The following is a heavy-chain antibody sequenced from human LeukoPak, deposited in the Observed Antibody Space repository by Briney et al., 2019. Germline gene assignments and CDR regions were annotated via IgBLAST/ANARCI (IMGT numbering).Heavy chain of an antibody. V-gene: IGHV3-7*01. CDR2: IKQDGSDY. Sequence: GGSLRLSCAASGFTFSSYWMSWVRQAPGKGLEWVANIKQDGSDYYYVDSVKGRFTISRDNAKNSLYLQMNSLRAEDTAVYYCAREQTPVIHYYFDSWGQGTLVTVSS. D-gene: IGHD3-16*02. CDR1: GFTFSSYW. J-gene: IGHJ4*02. CDR3: AREQTPVIHYYFDS.